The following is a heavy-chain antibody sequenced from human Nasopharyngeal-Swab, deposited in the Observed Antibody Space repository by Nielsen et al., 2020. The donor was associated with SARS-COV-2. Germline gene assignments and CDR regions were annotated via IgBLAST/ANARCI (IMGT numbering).Heavy chain of an antibody. CDR3: ARDVGQLGMEENYYYYGMDV. J-gene: IGHJ6*02. V-gene: IGHV1-18*01. D-gene: IGHD7-27*01. CDR2: ISAYNGNT. Sequence: ASVKVSCKASGYTFTSYGISWVRQAPGQGLEWMGWISAYNGNTNYAQKLQGRVTMTTDTSTSTAYMELRSLRSDDTAVYYCARDVGQLGMEENYYYYGMDVWGQGTTVTVSS. CDR1: GYTFTSYG.